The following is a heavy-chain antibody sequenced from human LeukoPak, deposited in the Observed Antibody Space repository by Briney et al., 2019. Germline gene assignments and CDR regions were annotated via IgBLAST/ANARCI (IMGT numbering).Heavy chain of an antibody. CDR3: AKDTVGGFYYDSSGPDAFDI. J-gene: IGHJ3*02. Sequence: GGSLRLSCAAAEFTFSSYGMSWVRQATGKGLEWVTASSGSGGSTYYADSVKGRFTISRDNSKNTLYLQMNSLRAEDTAVYYCAKDTVGGFYYDSSGPDAFDIWGQGTMVTVSS. CDR2: SSGSGGST. V-gene: IGHV3-23*01. D-gene: IGHD3-22*01. CDR1: EFTFSSYG.